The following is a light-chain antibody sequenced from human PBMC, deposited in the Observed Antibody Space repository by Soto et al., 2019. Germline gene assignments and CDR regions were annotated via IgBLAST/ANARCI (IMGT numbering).Light chain of an antibody. Sequence: IQMTQSPSSLSASVLDVFTITFRASQDIIRHLNWYQHKPGRAPRLLIYAASTLQSGVPSRFTGSGSGTEFTLTISGLQPEDFATYYCQHSYTVPIAFGQGTRLEIK. CDR1: QDIIRH. CDR3: QHSYTVPIA. J-gene: IGKJ5*01. V-gene: IGKV1-39*01. CDR2: AAS.